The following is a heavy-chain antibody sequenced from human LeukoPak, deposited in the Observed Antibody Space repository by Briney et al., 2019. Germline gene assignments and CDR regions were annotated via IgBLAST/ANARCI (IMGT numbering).Heavy chain of an antibody. CDR2: IYYSGGT. Sequence: SETLSPTCTVSGGSIGSYYWSWIRQPPGKGLEWIAFIYYSGGTNYNPSLKSRASISLDTSKNLCSLRLSSVTAADTAVYYCARHAIYSGDYSFWFDPWGLGTLVTVSS. V-gene: IGHV4-59*08. CDR1: GGSIGSYY. J-gene: IGHJ5*02. D-gene: IGHD1-26*01. CDR3: ARHAIYSGDYSFWFDP.